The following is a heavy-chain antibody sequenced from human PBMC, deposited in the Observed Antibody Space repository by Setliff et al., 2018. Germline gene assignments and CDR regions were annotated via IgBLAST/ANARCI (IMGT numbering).Heavy chain of an antibody. CDR1: GGSISSSSYY. V-gene: IGHV4-39*07. CDR2: SYHSGST. CDR3: ARLLMHNFWSGPVDN. J-gene: IGHJ4*02. D-gene: IGHD3-3*01. Sequence: SETLSLTCTVSGGSISSSSYYWGWIRQPPGKGLEWIGSSYHSGSTYYNPSLKSRVTISVDTSKNQFSLKLSSVTAADTAVYYCARLLMHNFWSGPVDNWGQGTLVTVSS.